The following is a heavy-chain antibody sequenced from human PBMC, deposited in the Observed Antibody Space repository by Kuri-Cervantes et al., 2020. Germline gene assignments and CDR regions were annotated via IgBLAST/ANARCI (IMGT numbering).Heavy chain of an antibody. D-gene: IGHD2-2*01. CDR1: GFTFTSYW. CDR3: ARYCSSTSCSLRYGMDV. Sequence: GESLKISCAASGFTFTSYWMSWVRQAPGKGLEWVAVISYDGSNKYYADSVKGRFTISRDNSKNTLYLQMNSLRAEDTAVYFCARYCSSTSCSLRYGMDVWGQGTTVTVSS. V-gene: IGHV3-30-3*01. J-gene: IGHJ6*02. CDR2: ISYDGSNK.